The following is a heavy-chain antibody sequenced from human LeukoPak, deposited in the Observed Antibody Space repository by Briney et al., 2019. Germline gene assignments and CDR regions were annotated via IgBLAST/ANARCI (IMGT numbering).Heavy chain of an antibody. V-gene: IGHV3-21*01. CDR2: ISSGTTYS. J-gene: IGHJ4*02. D-gene: IGHD6-19*01. CDR3: ARESAVAGVVDY. Sequence: GGSLRLSCAASGFTFSSYTMKWVREAPGMGLECVSCISSGTTYSYYADSVKGRFTISRDNAKNSLYLQMNGLSAEDTAVYYCARESAVAGVVDYWGQGTLVTVSS. CDR1: GFTFSSYT.